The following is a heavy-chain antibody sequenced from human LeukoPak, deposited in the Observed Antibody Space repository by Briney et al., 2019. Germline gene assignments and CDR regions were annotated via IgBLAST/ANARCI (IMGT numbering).Heavy chain of an antibody. J-gene: IGHJ4*02. CDR2: IKGDESAR. D-gene: IGHD1-26*01. Sequence: PGGSLRLSCAASGFTFTTYWMAWVRQAPGKGLEWVANIKGDESARHQADSVKGRFTISRDNTQNSVYLQMSSLGGEDTAVYYCARDVGGSLDYWGQGTLVTVSS. CDR1: GFTFTTYW. V-gene: IGHV3-7*01. CDR3: ARDVGGSLDY.